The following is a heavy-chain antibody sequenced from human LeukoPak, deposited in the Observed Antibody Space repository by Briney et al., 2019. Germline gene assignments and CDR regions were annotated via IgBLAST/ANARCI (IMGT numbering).Heavy chain of an antibody. CDR2: ISYDGSNK. V-gene: IGHV3-30*07. J-gene: IGHJ4*02. CDR1: GFTFSSYD. Sequence: GGSLRLSCAASGFTFSSYDMHWVRQAPGKGLEWVVVISYDGSNKYYADSVKGRFTISRDNSKNTLYLQMNSLSPEDTAVYYCAKGPVVPVATYFFDYWGQGTLVIVSS. CDR3: AKGPVVPVATYFFDY. D-gene: IGHD2-2*01.